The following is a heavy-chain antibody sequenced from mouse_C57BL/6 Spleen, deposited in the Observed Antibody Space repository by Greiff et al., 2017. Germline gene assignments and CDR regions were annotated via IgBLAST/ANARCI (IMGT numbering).Heavy chain of an antibody. D-gene: IGHD2-3*01. CDR3: ARGDDGYYVGYFDV. CDR1: GYTFTDYY. Sequence: VKLVESGPELVKPGASVKISCKASGYTFTDYYINWVKQRPGQGLEWIGWIFPGSGSTYYNEKFKGKATLTVDKSSSTAYMLLSSLTSEDSAVYFCARGDDGYYVGYFDVWGTGTTVTVSS. V-gene: IGHV1-75*01. CDR2: IFPGSGST. J-gene: IGHJ1*03.